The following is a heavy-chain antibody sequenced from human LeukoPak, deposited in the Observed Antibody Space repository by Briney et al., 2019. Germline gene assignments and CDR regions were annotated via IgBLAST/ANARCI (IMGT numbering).Heavy chain of an antibody. CDR1: GGTLSSYA. Sequence: ASVKVSCKASGGTLSSYAISWVRQAPGQGLEWMGWMNPNNGNTGYAQKFQGRVTMTRDTSISTAYMELRSLRSEDTAMYYCVRDGEGVAISVNYWFDPWGQGTLVTVSS. CDR3: VRDGEGVAISVNYWFDP. V-gene: IGHV1-8*02. J-gene: IGHJ5*02. CDR2: MNPNNGNT. D-gene: IGHD3-10*01.